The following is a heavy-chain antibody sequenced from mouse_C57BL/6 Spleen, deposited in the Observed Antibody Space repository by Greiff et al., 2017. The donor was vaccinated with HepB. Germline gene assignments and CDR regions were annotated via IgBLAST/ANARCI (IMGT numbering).Heavy chain of an antibody. CDR3: ARDYYGSEAWFAY. D-gene: IGHD1-1*01. CDR1: GYAFSSSW. CDR2: IYPGDGDT. J-gene: IGHJ3*01. V-gene: IGHV1-82*01. Sequence: VQLQQSGPELVKPGASVKISCKASGYAFSSSWMNWVKQRPGKGLEWIGRIYPGDGDTNYNGKFKGKATLTADKSSSTSYMQLSGLTSEDSAVYCCARDYYGSEAWFAYWGQGTLVTVSA.